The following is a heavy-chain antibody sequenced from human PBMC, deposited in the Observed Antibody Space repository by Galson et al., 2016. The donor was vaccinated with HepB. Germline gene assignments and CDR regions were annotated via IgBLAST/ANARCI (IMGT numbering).Heavy chain of an antibody. J-gene: IGHJ3*02. V-gene: IGHV4-31*02. CDR2: IYYTGSA. CDR1: GFTFNNYG. Sequence: LRLSCAASGFTFNNYGMTWVRQRPGKGLEWIGYIYYTGSAYYSPSFKSRGTISLDTSKNQFSLRLTSVTAADTAMYYCARCGYIYGADAFDIWGQGTIVTVSS. CDR3: ARCGYIYGADAFDI. D-gene: IGHD5-18*01.